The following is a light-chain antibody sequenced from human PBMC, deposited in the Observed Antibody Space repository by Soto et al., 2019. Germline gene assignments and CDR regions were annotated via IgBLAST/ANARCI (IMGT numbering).Light chain of an antibody. CDR1: QSVSSY. J-gene: IGKJ4*01. Sequence: EIVMTQSPSTLSVSPGERVTLSCRASQSVSSYLAWYQQKPGQAPRLLIYDASSRATGIPVRFSGSGSGTDFTFTINSLQPEDIATYYCQQYDNLPLTFGGGTKVDIK. V-gene: IGKV3-15*01. CDR3: QQYDNLPLT. CDR2: DAS.